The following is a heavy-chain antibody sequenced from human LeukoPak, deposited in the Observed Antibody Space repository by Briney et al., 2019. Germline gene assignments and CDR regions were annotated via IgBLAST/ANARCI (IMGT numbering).Heavy chain of an antibody. D-gene: IGHD3-22*01. V-gene: IGHV3-23*01. CDR1: GFTFSNFA. CDR2: ITVSTDNT. Sequence: PGGSLRLSCAASGFTFSNFAMSWVRQAPGEGLGWVSSITVSTDNTYYADSVKGRFTISRDNSKNTLYLQMNSLRDEDTAIYYCAKTDGYYDCWGQGTLVTVSS. CDR3: AKTDGYYDC. J-gene: IGHJ4*02.